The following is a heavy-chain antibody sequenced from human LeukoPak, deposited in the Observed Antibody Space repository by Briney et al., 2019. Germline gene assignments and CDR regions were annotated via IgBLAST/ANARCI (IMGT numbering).Heavy chain of an antibody. CDR3: ARGSGYCGGDCYMNY. CDR1: GGTFSSYA. CDR2: IIPIFGAA. D-gene: IGHD2-21*02. Sequence: SVKVSCKASGGTFSSYAISWVRQAPGQGLEWMGGIIPIFGAANYAQKFQGRVTITADESTSTAYMELSSLRSEDTAVYYCARGSGYCGGDCYMNYWGQGTLVTVSS. J-gene: IGHJ4*02. V-gene: IGHV1-69*01.